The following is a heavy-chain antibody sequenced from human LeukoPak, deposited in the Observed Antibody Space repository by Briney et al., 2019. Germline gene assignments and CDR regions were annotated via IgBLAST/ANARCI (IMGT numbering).Heavy chain of an antibody. CDR1: GFTFTAYG. J-gene: IGHJ5*02. Sequence: ASVKVSCKASGFTFTAYGIHWVRQAPGQGLEWMGKINPNSGGTEYTHNFHGRVSTTRDTSISTVYMELARLTSDDTAVYYCAREGGRNLGEYWFDPWGQGTLVTVSS. CDR3: AREGGRNLGEYWFDP. CDR2: INPNSGGT. D-gene: IGHD3-16*01. V-gene: IGHV1-2*02.